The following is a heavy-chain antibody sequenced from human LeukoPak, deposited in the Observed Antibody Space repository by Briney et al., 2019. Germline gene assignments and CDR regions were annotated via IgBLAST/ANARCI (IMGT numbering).Heavy chain of an antibody. D-gene: IGHD3-22*01. CDR1: GGSVSSSSYY. V-gene: IGHV4-61*01. CDR3: TRDYDSSGYYFLM. Sequence: SETLSLTCTVSGGSVSSSSYYWSWIRQPPGKGLEWIGYIYYRGSTNYNPSLKSRVTISVDTSKNQFSLKLSSVTAADTAVYYCTRDYDSSGYYFLMWGQGTLVTVSS. J-gene: IGHJ4*02. CDR2: IYYRGST.